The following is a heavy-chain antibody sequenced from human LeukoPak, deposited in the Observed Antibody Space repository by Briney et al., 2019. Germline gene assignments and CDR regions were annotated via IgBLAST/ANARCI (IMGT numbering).Heavy chain of an antibody. CDR3: ARDDCSSISCYHNWFDP. J-gene: IGHJ5*02. Sequence: GGSLRLSCAASGFTFSSYWMSWGGQAPGKGLEWVANIKQDGSEKYYVDSVKGRFTISRDNAKNSLYLQMNSLRAEDTAVYYCARDDCSSISCYHNWFDPWGQGTLVTVSS. CDR1: GFTFSSYW. D-gene: IGHD2-2*01. V-gene: IGHV3-7*01. CDR2: IKQDGSEK.